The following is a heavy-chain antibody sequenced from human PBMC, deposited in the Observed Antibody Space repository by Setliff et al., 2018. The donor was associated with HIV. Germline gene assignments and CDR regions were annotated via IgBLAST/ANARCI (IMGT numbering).Heavy chain of an antibody. Sequence: GGSLRLSCAASGYNFGVYWMHWVRQVPGKGLVWVSHINSDGSGTKYADSVKGRFTMSRDNAKNTPYLQMNSLRAEDTALYFCARDRGRPDSFDIWGQGTMVTVSS. CDR1: GYNFGVYW. CDR3: ARDRGRPDSFDI. J-gene: IGHJ3*02. D-gene: IGHD1-26*01. V-gene: IGHV3-74*01. CDR2: INSDGSGT.